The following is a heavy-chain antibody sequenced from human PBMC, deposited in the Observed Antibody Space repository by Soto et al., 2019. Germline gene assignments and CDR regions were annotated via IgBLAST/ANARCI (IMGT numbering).Heavy chain of an antibody. V-gene: IGHV3-7*04. D-gene: IGHD1-26*01. CDR2: IKQDGHDT. Sequence: GGSLRLSCAASGFTFSPYWMSWVRQAPGKGLEWVANIKQDGHDTVYADSVKGRFTLSRDNAKNTVFLQMSSLRAEDTAVYYCARGRENYSYFDYWGQGIVVTVSS. J-gene: IGHJ4*02. CDR1: GFTFSPYW. CDR3: ARGRENYSYFDY.